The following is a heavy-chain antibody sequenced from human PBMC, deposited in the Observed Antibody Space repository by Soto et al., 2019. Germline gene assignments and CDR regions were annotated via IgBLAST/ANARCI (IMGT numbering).Heavy chain of an antibody. CDR1: GGSISSYY. CDR2: IYYSGST. CDR3: ARSVGMPRWFGADY. J-gene: IGHJ4*02. V-gene: IGHV4-59*01. D-gene: IGHD3-10*01. Sequence: QVQLQESGPGLVKPSETLSLTCTVSGGSISSYYWSWIRQPPGKGLEWIGYIYYSGSTNYNPSLKRRVTISVDTSKNQCSLKLSSVTDADTAVYYCARSVGMPRWFGADYWGQGTLVTVSS.